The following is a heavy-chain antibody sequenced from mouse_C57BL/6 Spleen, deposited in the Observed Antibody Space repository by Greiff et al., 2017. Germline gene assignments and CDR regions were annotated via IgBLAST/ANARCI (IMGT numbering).Heavy chain of an antibody. D-gene: IGHD2-4*01. V-gene: IGHV1-20*01. CDR1: GYSFTGYF. CDR3: ARSDYYDYDRVTWFAY. J-gene: IGHJ3*01. Sequence: EVQLQQSGPELVKPGDSVKISCKASGYSFTGYFMNWVMQSHGKSLEWIGRINPYNGDTFYNQKFKGKATLTVDKSCSTTHMELRSLTSEDSAVYYCARSDYYDYDRVTWFAYWGQGTLVTVSA. CDR2: INPYNGDT.